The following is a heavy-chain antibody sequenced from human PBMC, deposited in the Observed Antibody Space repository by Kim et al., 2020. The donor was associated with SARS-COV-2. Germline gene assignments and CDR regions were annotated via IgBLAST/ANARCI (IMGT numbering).Heavy chain of an antibody. D-gene: IGHD6-13*01. Sequence: SETLSLTCTVSGGSVSSGSYYWIWNRPPPGKGLEWIGYNYYSGSTNYNPTLKSRVTISVDTSKNQFSLKLSSVIAADTAVYSCARVLGSSSYLDYWGQGTLVTVSS. CDR1: GGSVSSGSYY. V-gene: IGHV4-61*01. CDR2: NYYSGST. J-gene: IGHJ4*02. CDR3: ARVLGSSSYLDY.